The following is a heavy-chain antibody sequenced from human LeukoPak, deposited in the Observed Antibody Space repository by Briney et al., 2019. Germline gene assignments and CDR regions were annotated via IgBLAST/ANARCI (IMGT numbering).Heavy chain of an antibody. Sequence: GGSLRLSCAASGFNFIDYSMNWVRQAPGKGLEWISYIGISSGNTKYADSVKGRFTISRDKARNSLYLQMNSLRVEDTAMYYCARDHRYAFDNGGRGTRAIVSS. V-gene: IGHV3-48*01. D-gene: IGHD5-12*01. CDR2: IGISSGNT. CDR3: ARDHRYAFDN. CDR1: GFNFIDYS. J-gene: IGHJ4*01.